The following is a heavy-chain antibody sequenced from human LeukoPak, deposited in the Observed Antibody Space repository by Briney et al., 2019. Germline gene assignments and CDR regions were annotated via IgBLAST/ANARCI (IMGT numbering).Heavy chain of an antibody. Sequence: PGRSLRLSCAASGFTFSSYAMHWVRQAPGKGLEWVAVISYDGSNKYYADSVKGRFTISRDNSKNTLYLQMNSLRAEDTAVYYCAREMMAAFDYWGQGTLVTVSS. CDR3: AREMMAAFDY. J-gene: IGHJ4*02. V-gene: IGHV3-30-3*01. CDR1: GFTFSSYA. D-gene: IGHD5-24*01. CDR2: ISYDGSNK.